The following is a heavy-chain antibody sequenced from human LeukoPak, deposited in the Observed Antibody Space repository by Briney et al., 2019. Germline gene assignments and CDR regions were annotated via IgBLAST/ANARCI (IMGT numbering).Heavy chain of an antibody. D-gene: IGHD1-26*01. CDR2: INPSGGST. Sequence: ASVKVSCKASGYTFTSYYMHWVRQAPGQGLEWMGIINPSGGSTSYAQKFQGRVTMTRDMSTSTVYKELSSLRSEDTAVYYCARDRAGADFDYWGQGTLVTVSS. J-gene: IGHJ4*02. CDR1: GYTFTSYY. V-gene: IGHV1-46*01. CDR3: ARDRAGADFDY.